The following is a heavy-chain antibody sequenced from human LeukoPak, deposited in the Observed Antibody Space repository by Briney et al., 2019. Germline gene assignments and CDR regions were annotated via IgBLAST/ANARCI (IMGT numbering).Heavy chain of an antibody. CDR1: GFTFSSYG. D-gene: IGHD2-15*01. Sequence: PGGSLRLSCAASGFTFSSYGMSWVRQAPGEGLEWVSAISGSGGSTYYADSVKGRFTISRDNSKNTLYLQMNSLRAEDTAVYYCAKGASCSGGSCYGGYYMDVWGRGTTVTVSS. J-gene: IGHJ6*03. CDR3: AKGASCSGGSCYGGYYMDV. V-gene: IGHV3-23*01. CDR2: ISGSGGST.